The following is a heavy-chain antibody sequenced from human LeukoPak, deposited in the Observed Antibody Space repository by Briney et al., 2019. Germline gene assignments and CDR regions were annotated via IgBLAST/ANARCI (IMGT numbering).Heavy chain of an antibody. CDR2: ISADNGNT. CDR1: GYTFTSYG. J-gene: IGHJ6*04. V-gene: IGHV1-18*01. CDR3: TRDRWFGELSLAEMDV. D-gene: IGHD3-10*01. Sequence: ASVKVSCKASGYTFTSYGISWVRQAPGQGLEWMGWISADNGNTNYAQKLQGRVTMTTDTSTSTAYMELRSLRSDDTAVYYCTRDRWFGELSLAEMDVWGKGTTVTVSS.